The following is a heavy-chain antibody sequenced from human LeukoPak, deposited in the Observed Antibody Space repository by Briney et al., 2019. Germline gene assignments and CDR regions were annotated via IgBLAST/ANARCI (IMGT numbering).Heavy chain of an antibody. CDR3: ASCSSTSCYHLGYFQH. V-gene: IGHV1-69*06. J-gene: IGHJ1*01. CDR2: IIPIFGTA. Sequence: SVKVSCKASGGTFSSYATSWVRQAPGQGLEWMGGIIPIFGTANYAQKFQGRVTITADKSTSTAYMELSSLRSEDTAVYYCASCSSTSCYHLGYFQHWGQGTLVTVSS. D-gene: IGHD2-2*01. CDR1: GGTFSSYA.